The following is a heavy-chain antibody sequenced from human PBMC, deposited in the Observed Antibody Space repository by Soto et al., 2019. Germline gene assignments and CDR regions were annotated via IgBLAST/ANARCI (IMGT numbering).Heavy chain of an antibody. V-gene: IGHV4-30-2*01. D-gene: IGHD1-26*01. Sequence: QLQLHESGSGLVKPSQTLSLTCTVSGASITFGGYSWSWIRQTPGKGLEWIGYINHLETTFYNPSFESRLTLSIDRAKNQFSLKLHSMSAADRAVYFCARGGGSDSFDSWGQGILVTVSS. CDR1: GASITFGGYS. CDR2: INHLETT. CDR3: ARGGGSDSFDS. J-gene: IGHJ4*02.